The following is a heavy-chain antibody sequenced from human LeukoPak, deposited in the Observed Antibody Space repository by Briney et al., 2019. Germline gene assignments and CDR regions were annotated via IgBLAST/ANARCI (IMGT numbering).Heavy chain of an antibody. CDR2: IKQDGSEK. J-gene: IGHJ4*02. D-gene: IGHD3-3*01. V-gene: IGHV3-7*05. CDR1: GFMFSSYW. CDR3: ARALTIFGVVAYFDY. Sequence: GGSLRLSCAASGFMFSSYWMSWVRQAPGKGLGWVANIKQDGSEKYYVDSVKGRFTFSRDNAKNSLYLQMNSLRAEDTAVYYCARALTIFGVVAYFDYWGQGTLVTVSS.